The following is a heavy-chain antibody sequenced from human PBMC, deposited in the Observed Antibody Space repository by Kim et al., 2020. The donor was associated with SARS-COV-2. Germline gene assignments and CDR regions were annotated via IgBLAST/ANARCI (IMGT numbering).Heavy chain of an antibody. CDR1: GGSISSYY. V-gene: IGHV4-59*01. D-gene: IGHD1-26*01. J-gene: IGHJ3*02. CDR3: ARGKASGSYGADAFDI. CDR2: IYYSGST. Sequence: SETLSLTCTVSGGSISSYYWSWIRQPPGKGLEWIGYIYYSGSTNYNPSLKSRVTISVDTSKNQFSLKLSSVTAADTAVYYCARGKASGSYGADAFDIWGQGTMVTVSS.